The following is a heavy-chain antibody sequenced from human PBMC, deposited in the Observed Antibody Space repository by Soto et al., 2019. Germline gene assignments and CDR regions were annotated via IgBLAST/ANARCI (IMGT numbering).Heavy chain of an antibody. CDR3: ARLHNYIYALDV. CDR2: ISSNGVSI. V-gene: IGHV3-64*01. Sequence: EVQLVESGGSLVQPGGSLRLSCAASGFTFSSYAMHWVRQAPGKGLEYVSAISSNGVSIYYGNSVKGRFTISRDNSKNTLHLQMVRLRAADLAVYYCARLHNYIYALDVWGQGTTVTV. D-gene: IGHD4-4*01. J-gene: IGHJ6*02. CDR1: GFTFSSYA.